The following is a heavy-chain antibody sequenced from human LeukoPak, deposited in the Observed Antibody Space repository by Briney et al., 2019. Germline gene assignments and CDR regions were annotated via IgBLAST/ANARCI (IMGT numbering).Heavy chain of an antibody. Sequence: SETPSLTCTVSGGSISSYYWSWIRQPAGKGREWMGRLYTSGSTNYNPSLKSRVTISVDTSKNQFTLKLSSVTAADTAVYYCARGTGGGAATSTYYFDYWGQGTLVTVSS. J-gene: IGHJ4*02. CDR3: ARGTGGGAATSTYYFDY. CDR2: LYTSGST. V-gene: IGHV4-4*07. D-gene: IGHD5-12*01. CDR1: GGSISSYY.